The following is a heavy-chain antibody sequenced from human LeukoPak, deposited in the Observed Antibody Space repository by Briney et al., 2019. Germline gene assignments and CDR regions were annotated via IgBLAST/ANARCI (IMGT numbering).Heavy chain of an antibody. CDR1: GYTLTELS. J-gene: IGHJ4*02. V-gene: IGHV1-24*01. CDR3: ATGHVDTAMVTYFDY. D-gene: IGHD5-18*01. CDR2: FDPEDGET. Sequence: ASVKVSCRVSGYTLTELSMHWVRQAPGKGLEWMGGFDPEDGETIYAQKFRGRVTMTEDTSTDTAYMELSSLRSEDTAVYYCATGHVDTAMVTYFDYWGQGTLVTVSS.